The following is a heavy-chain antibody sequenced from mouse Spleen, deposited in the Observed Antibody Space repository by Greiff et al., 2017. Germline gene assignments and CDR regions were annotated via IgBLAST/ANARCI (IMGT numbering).Heavy chain of an antibody. CDR2: ISSGGGNT. CDR3: ARQGYPYAMDY. Sequence: EVQLVESGGGLVKLGGSLKLSCAASGFTFSSYAMSWVRQTPEKRLEWVATISSGGGNTYYPDSVKGRFTISRDNAKNTLYLQMSSLKSEDTAMYYCARQGYPYAMDYWGQGTSVTVSS. V-gene: IGHV5-9-3*01. J-gene: IGHJ4*01. D-gene: IGHD2-14*01. CDR1: GFTFSSYA.